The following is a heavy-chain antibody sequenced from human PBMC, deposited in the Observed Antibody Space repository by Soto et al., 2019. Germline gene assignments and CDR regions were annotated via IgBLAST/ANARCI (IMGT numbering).Heavy chain of an antibody. D-gene: IGHD3-16*01. CDR2: VNHSGTT. J-gene: IGHJ4*02. CDR1: GGSFNGLF. V-gene: IGHV4-34*02. Sequence: QVQVQQWGAGLLKPSETLSLSCSVSGGSFNGLFWSWIRQPPGKGLEWIGEVNHSGTTKYSPALKSRVTMSADTSKNLFFLNLTSVTAADTAVYYCARMGPFLGQWGQGSLVTVSS. CDR3: ARMGPFLGQ.